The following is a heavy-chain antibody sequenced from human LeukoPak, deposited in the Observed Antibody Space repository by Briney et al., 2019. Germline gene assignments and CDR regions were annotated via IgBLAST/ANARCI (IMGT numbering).Heavy chain of an antibody. D-gene: IGHD1-26*01. CDR1: GFTFSGSA. CDR3: TRREVEATTRSDY. CDR2: IRSKANSYAT. Sequence: GGSLKLSCAASGFTFSGSAMHLVRQASGKGLEWVGRIRSKANSYATAYAASVKGRFTISRDDSKNTAYLQMNSLKTEDTAVYYCTRREVEATTRSDYWGQGTLVTVSS. V-gene: IGHV3-73*01. J-gene: IGHJ4*02.